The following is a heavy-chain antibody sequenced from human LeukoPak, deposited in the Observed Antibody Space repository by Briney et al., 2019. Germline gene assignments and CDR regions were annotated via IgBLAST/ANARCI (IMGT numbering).Heavy chain of an antibody. Sequence: PGGSLRLSCAASGFTVSSNYMSWVRQAPGKGLEWVSVIYSGGSTYYADSVKGRFTISRDNSKNTLYLQMNSLRAEDTAVYYCARDYYDSSGYRHDAFDIWGQGTMFSVSS. CDR3: ARDYYDSSGYRHDAFDI. CDR2: IYSGGST. D-gene: IGHD3-22*01. CDR1: GFTVSSNY. J-gene: IGHJ3*02. V-gene: IGHV3-53*01.